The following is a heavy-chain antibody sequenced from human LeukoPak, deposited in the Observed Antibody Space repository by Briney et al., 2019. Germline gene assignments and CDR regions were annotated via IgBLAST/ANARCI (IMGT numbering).Heavy chain of an antibody. J-gene: IGHJ4*02. Sequence: ASVKVSCKASGYTFTSYYMHWVRQAPGQGLEWMGIINPSGGSTSYAQKFQGRVTITADESTSTAYMELSSLRSEDTAVYYCAGALRDGYNSPVGYWGQGTLVTVSS. V-gene: IGHV1-46*01. CDR3: AGALRDGYNSPVGY. CDR2: INPSGGST. CDR1: GYTFTSYY. D-gene: IGHD5-24*01.